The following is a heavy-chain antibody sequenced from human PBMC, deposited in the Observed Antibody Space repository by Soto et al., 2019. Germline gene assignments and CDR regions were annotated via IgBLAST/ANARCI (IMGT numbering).Heavy chain of an antibody. Sequence: SETLSLTCTVSGGPISSYYWIWIRQPPGKGLAWIGHIYYPGSTNHNSSLKSRVTISVDTSKNQFSLRLSSMTAADTAVYYCARGYYYDSSGYYLPYFDYWGQGTLVTVSS. CDR2: IYYPGST. D-gene: IGHD3-22*01. J-gene: IGHJ4*02. CDR3: ARGYYYDSSGYYLPYFDY. CDR1: GGPISSYY. V-gene: IGHV4-59*01.